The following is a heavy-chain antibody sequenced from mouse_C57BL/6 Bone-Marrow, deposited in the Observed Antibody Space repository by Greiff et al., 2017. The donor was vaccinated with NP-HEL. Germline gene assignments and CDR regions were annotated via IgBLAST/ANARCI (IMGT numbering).Heavy chain of an antibody. CDR2: ISSGGSYT. Sequence: DVKLVESGGDLVKPGGSLKLSCAASGFTFSSYGMSWVRQTPDKRLEWVATISSGGSYTYYPDSLKGRFTISRDNAKNTLYLQMSSLKSEDTAMYYGARPPHYYGSSSCWYFDVWGTGTTVTVSS. CDR3: ARPPHYYGSSSCWYFDV. D-gene: IGHD1-1*01. J-gene: IGHJ1*03. CDR1: GFTFSSYG. V-gene: IGHV5-6*02.